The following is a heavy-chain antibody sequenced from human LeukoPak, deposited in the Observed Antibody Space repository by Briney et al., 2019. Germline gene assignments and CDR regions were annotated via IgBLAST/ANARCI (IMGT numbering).Heavy chain of an antibody. V-gene: IGHV3-7*01. J-gene: IGHJ4*02. CDR2: IKQDGSEK. CDR3: AREEPSVAASFDY. D-gene: IGHD6-19*01. CDR1: GFTFSSYW. Sequence: GGSLRLSCAASGFTFSSYWMSWVRQAPGKGLEWVANIKQDGSEKYYVDSVKGRFTISRDNAKNSLYLQMNSLRAEDTAVYYCAREEPSVAASFDYWGQGTLVTVSS.